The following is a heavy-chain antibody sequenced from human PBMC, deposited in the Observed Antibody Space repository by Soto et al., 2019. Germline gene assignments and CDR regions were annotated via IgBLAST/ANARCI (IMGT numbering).Heavy chain of an antibody. CDR3: ARDPSLLLGYGMDV. J-gene: IGHJ6*02. V-gene: IGHV4-4*02. D-gene: IGHD2-15*01. CDR1: GGSIGSSNW. CDR2: IYDSGST. Sequence: SETLSLTCAVSGGSIGSSNWWSWVRQPPGKGLEWIGEIYDSGSTNYNPSLLSRVTISVDTSMNELSLKLSSVTAADTAVYYCARDPSLLLGYGMDVWGQGTTVTVSS.